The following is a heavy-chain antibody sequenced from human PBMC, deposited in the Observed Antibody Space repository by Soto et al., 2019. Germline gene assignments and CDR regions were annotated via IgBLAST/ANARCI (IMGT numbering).Heavy chain of an antibody. Sequence: LXLSCAASGVTFSSDAMSWVRQAPGKGLEWVSAISGSGGSTYYADSVKGRFTISRDNSKNTPYLKMNSLRAEDTAVYYCAKVASYSDSSGSYYGDYWGQGTLVTVFS. CDR1: GVTFSSDA. D-gene: IGHD3-22*01. J-gene: IGHJ4*02. CDR2: ISGSGGST. V-gene: IGHV3-23*01. CDR3: AKVASYSDSSGSYYGDY.